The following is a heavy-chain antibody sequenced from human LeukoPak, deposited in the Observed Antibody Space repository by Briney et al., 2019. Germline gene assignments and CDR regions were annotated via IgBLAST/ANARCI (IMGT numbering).Heavy chain of an antibody. CDR3: ARDRGGSAFDI. CDR2: INNDGSST. Sequence: GGSLRLSCSASGFTFSTHWMHWVRQAPGKGLVWVSRINNDGSSTSYADSVKGRLTISRDNAKNTLYLQMNSLRAEDTAVYHCARDRGGSAFDILGQGTMVTVSS. J-gene: IGHJ3*02. CDR1: GFTFSTHW. D-gene: IGHD3-10*01. V-gene: IGHV3-74*01.